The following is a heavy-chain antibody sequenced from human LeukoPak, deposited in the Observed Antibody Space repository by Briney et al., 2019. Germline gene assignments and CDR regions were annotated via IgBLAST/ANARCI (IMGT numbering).Heavy chain of an antibody. CDR3: VGKVGATFDY. CDR1: GDSVSSNSAA. Sequence: SQTLSLTCVISGDSVSSNSAAWIWIRQSPSRGLEWLGRTYYRSKWYNDYAESVKSRASINPDTSKNQFSLQLNSVTPEDAAVYYCVGKVGATFDYWGQGTLVTVSS. D-gene: IGHD1-26*01. V-gene: IGHV6-1*01. CDR2: TYYRSKWYN. J-gene: IGHJ4*02.